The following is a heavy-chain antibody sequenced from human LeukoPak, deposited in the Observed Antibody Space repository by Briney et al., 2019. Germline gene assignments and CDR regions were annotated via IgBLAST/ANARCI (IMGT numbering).Heavy chain of an antibody. J-gene: IGHJ4*02. V-gene: IGHV3-73*01. Sequence: GGSLRLPCAASGFTFSGSAMHWVRQASGKGLEWVGRIRSKANSYATAYAASVKGRFTISRDDSKNTAYLQMNSLKTEDTAVYYCTRWIAARPFDYWGQGTLVTVSS. CDR3: TRWIAARPFDY. CDR1: GFTFSGSA. D-gene: IGHD6-6*01. CDR2: IRSKANSYAT.